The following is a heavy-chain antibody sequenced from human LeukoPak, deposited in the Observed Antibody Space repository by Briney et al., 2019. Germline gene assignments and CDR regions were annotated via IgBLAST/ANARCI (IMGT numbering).Heavy chain of an antibody. J-gene: IGHJ4*02. CDR1: GGSFRGYY. V-gene: IGHV4-34*01. Sequence: SETLSLTCAVYGGSFRGYYWSWIRQPPGKGLEWIGEINHSGSTNYNPSLKSRVTISTDTSKNQFSLKLSSVTAAATAVYYCARWRGPDYCSGGSCYSGCHFDYWGQGTLVTVSS. CDR3: ARWRGPDYCSGGSCYSGCHFDY. D-gene: IGHD2-15*01. CDR2: INHSGST.